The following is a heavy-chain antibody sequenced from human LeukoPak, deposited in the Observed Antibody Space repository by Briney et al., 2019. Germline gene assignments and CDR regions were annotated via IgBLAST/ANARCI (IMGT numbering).Heavy chain of an antibody. D-gene: IGHD4-11*01. CDR2: IWSDGSNT. Sequence: PGRSLRLSCAASGFIFSHYGLHWVRQAPGKGLEWVAVIWSDGSNTFYAGSVKGRFTISRDNSQNTLFLQMNSLRADDTAMYYCARDAQRGFDYSNSLQYWAHGTLVTVSS. CDR1: GFIFSHYG. CDR3: ARDAQRGFDYSNSLQY. V-gene: IGHV3-33*01. J-gene: IGHJ4*01.